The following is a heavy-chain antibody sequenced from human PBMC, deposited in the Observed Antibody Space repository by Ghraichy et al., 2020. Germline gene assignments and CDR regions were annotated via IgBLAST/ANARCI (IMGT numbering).Heavy chain of an antibody. CDR3: AKISDGDYVGVGYFDY. J-gene: IGHJ4*02. D-gene: IGHD4-17*01. CDR2: ISGSGGST. V-gene: IGHV3-23*01. CDR1: GFTFSSYA. Sequence: GGSLRLSCAASGFTFSSYAMSWVRQAPGKGLEWVSAISGSGGSTYYADSVKGRFTISRDNSKNTLYLQMNSLRAEDTAVYYCAKISDGDYVGVGYFDYWGQGTLVTVSS.